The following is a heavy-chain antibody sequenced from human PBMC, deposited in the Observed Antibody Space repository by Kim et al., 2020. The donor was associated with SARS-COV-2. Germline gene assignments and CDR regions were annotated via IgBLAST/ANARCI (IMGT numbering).Heavy chain of an antibody. D-gene: IGHD1-7*01. Sequence: SVKCRFTLSRDNSKNTLHLQMNNLRADDTAIYYCTKGIGPNYPGSRTFDMWGQGTMVTVSS. CDR3: TKGIGPNYPGSRTFDM. V-gene: IGHV3-23*01. J-gene: IGHJ3*02.